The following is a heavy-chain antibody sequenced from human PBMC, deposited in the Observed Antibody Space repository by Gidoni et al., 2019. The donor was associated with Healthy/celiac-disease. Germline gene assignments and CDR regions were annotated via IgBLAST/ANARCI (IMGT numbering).Heavy chain of an antibody. Sequence: QVQLVESGAGVVQPGRSLRLSCAASGFTFSSYAMHWVRQAPGKGLEGVAVISYDGSNKYYADSVKGRFTISRDNSKNTLYLQMNSLRAEDTAVYYCAGWFGFVDYYGMDVWGQGTTVTVSS. D-gene: IGHD3-16*01. CDR1: GFTFSSYA. V-gene: IGHV3-30-3*01. J-gene: IGHJ6*02. CDR3: AGWFGFVDYYGMDV. CDR2: ISYDGSNK.